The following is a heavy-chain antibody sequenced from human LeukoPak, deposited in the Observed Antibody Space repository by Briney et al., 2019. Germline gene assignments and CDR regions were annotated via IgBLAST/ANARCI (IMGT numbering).Heavy chain of an antibody. V-gene: IGHV3-48*04. CDR2: ISGSSDII. CDR1: RFTFSSYS. J-gene: IGHJ4*02. CDR3: AKGRWIGDRSSMVDY. Sequence: QSGGSLRLSCAASRFTFSSYSMNWVRQAPGKGLEWVSFISGSSDIISYADSVKGRFTISRDNAKNSLYLQMNSLRAEDTAVYYCAKGRWIGDRSSMVDYWGQGTLVTVSS. D-gene: IGHD3-10*01.